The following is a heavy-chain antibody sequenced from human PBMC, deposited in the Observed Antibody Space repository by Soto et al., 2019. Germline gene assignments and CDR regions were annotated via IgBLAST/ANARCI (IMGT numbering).Heavy chain of an antibody. D-gene: IGHD3-10*01. Sequence: QVQLVQSGADVKKPGSSVKVSCKASGDTFNFYTINWVRQAPGLGLEWMGRFNPILTMSNYAQKFEGRVRITADKSTSTAYMEPSRLRAEDTAMYYCATSYGSGYRAFDFWGQGALVTVSS. CDR3: ATSYGSGYRAFDF. CDR2: FNPILTMS. CDR1: GDTFNFYT. V-gene: IGHV1-69*02. J-gene: IGHJ4*02.